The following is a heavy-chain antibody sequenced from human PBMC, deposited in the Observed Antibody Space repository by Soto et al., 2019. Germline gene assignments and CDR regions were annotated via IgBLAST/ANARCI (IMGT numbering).Heavy chain of an antibody. Sequence: QVQLQESGPGRVKPSGTLSLTCVVSGVSVNNANWWTWVRQPPEKGLEWVGEIHYRGGSNYNSYLKGPDTMSFVKSKNHFILTLTSVTAADTAVYFCARRDATPLDPISWGQGIPVTVSS. CDR1: GVSVNNANW. CDR3: ARRDATPLDPIS. J-gene: IGHJ5*02. V-gene: IGHV4-4*02. D-gene: IGHD1-1*01. CDR2: IHYRGGS.